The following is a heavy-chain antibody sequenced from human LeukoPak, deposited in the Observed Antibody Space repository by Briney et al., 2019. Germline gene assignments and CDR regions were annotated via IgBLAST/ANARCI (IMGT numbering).Heavy chain of an antibody. V-gene: IGHV1-69*04. Sequence: SVKVSCKASGGTFSSYAISWVRQAPGQGLEWMGRIIPILGIANYAQKFQGRVTITADKSTSTAYMELSSLRSEDTAVYYCARDQIRMVREGGMDVWGQGTTVTVSS. CDR1: GGTFSSYA. D-gene: IGHD3-10*01. CDR3: ARDQIRMVREGGMDV. J-gene: IGHJ6*02. CDR2: IIPILGIA.